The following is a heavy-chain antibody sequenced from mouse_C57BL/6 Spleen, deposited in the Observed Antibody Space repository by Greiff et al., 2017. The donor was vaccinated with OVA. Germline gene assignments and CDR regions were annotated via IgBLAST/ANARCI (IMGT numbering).Heavy chain of an antibody. V-gene: IGHV2-6-1*01. CDR3: ARHDGDSSGSLDD. CDR2: IWSDGST. D-gene: IGHD3-2*02. CDR1: GFSLTSYG. J-gene: IGHJ2*01. Sequence: VQLVESGPGLVAPSQSLSITCTVSGFSLTSYGVLWVRQPPGKGLEWLVVIWSDGSTTYNSALKSRLSISKDNSKSQVFLKMNRLQTDDTAMYYSARHDGDSSGSLDDWGQGTTLTVSS.